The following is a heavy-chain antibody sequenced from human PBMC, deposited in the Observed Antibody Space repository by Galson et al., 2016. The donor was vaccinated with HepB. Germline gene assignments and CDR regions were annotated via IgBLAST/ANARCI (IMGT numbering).Heavy chain of an antibody. CDR2: IYHSGST. Sequence: ETLSLTCSVSGGSIFNYYWSWLRQPPGKGLEWIGYIYHSGSTVYKPSLKSRVTMSLDTSKNPVFLRLSSVTAADKAVYSFVRGVGFDYWGQGTLVTVAS. V-gene: IGHV4-59*01. D-gene: IGHD2-8*01. J-gene: IGHJ4*02. CDR1: GGSIFNYY. CDR3: VRGVGFDY.